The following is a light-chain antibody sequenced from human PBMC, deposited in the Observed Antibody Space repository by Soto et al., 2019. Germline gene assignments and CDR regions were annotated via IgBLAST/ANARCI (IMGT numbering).Light chain of an antibody. V-gene: IGLV1-40*01. CDR1: SSSIGAGYE. J-gene: IGLJ1*01. CDR3: QSYDKRLTAYV. Sequence: QSVLTQPPSVSGAAGQRVTISCSGTSSSIGAGYEVHWYHQLPGTAPKLVVSGNGNRPSGVPDRLSASKSGTSASLAITGXQAEDEGHYSCQSYDKRLTAYVFGTGTKVTVL. CDR2: GNG.